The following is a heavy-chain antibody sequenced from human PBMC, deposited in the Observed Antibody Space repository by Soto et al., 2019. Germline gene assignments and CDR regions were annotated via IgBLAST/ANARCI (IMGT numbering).Heavy chain of an antibody. CDR1: GFTFNNYA. CDR2: ITDSGGDA. J-gene: IGHJ4*02. D-gene: IGHD3-10*01. CDR3: ARGSTDSYPGSRIFDF. Sequence: GGSLRLSCAASGFTFNNYAMSWVRQAPGKGVEWVSAITDSGGDAKYADSVRGRFTISRDNSKNTLYLQMSSLRAEDSAVYYCARGSTDSYPGSRIFDFWGRGTLVTVSS. V-gene: IGHV3-23*01.